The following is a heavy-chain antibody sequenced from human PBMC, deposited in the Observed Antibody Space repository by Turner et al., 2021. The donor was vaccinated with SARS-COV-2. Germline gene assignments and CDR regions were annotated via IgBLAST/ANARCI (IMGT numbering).Heavy chain of an antibody. CDR1: GFTFSPYS. D-gene: IGHD5-12*01. CDR3: GRLMATTDTNYFYYGMDF. CDR2: ISCSSRYI. Sequence: EVQLVESGGGLVEPGGSLRLSCAASGFTFSPYSMNWVRKAPGKGLEGVLSISCSSRYIFYADSVKGRFTISRDNARNSLYLQMDSLRAEDSAIYYCGRLMATTDTNYFYYGMDFWGQGTTVTVSS. J-gene: IGHJ6*02. V-gene: IGHV3-21*06.